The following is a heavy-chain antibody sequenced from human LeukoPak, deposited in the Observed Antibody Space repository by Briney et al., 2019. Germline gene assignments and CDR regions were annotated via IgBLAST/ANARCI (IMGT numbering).Heavy chain of an antibody. J-gene: IGHJ4*01. CDR1: GYSFSDYW. CDR2: IQPSDSET. D-gene: IGHD3-22*01. CDR3: ARHYYNDNTLFDY. V-gene: IGHV5-10-1*01. Sequence: GESLRISCQGSGYSFSDYWITWVRQVPGKGLQWMGRIQPSDSETNYSPSFQGHVTFSTDRSISTAYLQWSSLRASDTAMYFCARHYYNDNTLFDYWGHGTLVTVSS.